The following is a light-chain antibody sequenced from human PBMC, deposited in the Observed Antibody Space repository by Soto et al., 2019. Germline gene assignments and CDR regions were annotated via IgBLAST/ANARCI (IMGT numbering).Light chain of an antibody. Sequence: QSVLTQPASVSGSPGQSITISCTGTSSDVGGYNYVSWYQQHPGKAPKLMIYDVSLRPSGVSNRFSGSKSGNTASLTISGLQAEDEADYYCSSYTTSTRVVFGGGTQLTVL. CDR3: SSYTTSTRVV. CDR2: DVS. CDR1: SSDVGGYNY. J-gene: IGLJ2*01. V-gene: IGLV2-14*01.